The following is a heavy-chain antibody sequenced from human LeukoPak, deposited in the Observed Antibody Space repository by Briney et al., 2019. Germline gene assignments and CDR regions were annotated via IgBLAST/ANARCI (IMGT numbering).Heavy chain of an antibody. CDR1: GYTFTSYD. J-gene: IGHJ6*02. V-gene: IGHV1-8*01. Sequence: ASVKVSCKASGYTFTSYDINWVRQATGEALEWMGWMNPNSDDTGYAQKFQGRVTMTRNTSISTAYMELSSLRSEDTAVYYCARGRFGHKRITIFGVVIPPNYYYYYGMDVWGQGTTVTVSS. CDR3: ARGRFGHKRITIFGVVIPPNYYYYYGMDV. CDR2: MNPNSDDT. D-gene: IGHD3-3*01.